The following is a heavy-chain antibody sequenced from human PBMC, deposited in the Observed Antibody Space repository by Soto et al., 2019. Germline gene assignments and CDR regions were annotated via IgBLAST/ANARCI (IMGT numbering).Heavy chain of an antibody. CDR2: ISYIGHL. Sequence: QVRLQESGPGLVKPSETLSLTCAVSGTSFGTYYWSWIRQPPGKGLEWIGYISYIGHLKYNPSLKSPLTILVDPPKNQIPLRLTSVTAADTAVYYCAREGGGYRFDYWGQGALVTVSS. V-gene: IGHV4-59*01. J-gene: IGHJ4*02. CDR3: AREGGGYRFDY. D-gene: IGHD1-26*01. CDR1: GTSFGTYY.